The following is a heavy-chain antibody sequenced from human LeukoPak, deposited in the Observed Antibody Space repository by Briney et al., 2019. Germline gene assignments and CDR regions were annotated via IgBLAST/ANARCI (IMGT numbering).Heavy chain of an antibody. D-gene: IGHD6-13*01. Sequence: GGSLRLSCAASGFTFNDYAMNWVRQAPGRGLEWVSSISDDGAYIYYADSVKGRFTISRDNANNSLYLQMNSLSPEDTAVYYCARDPHNVAANWFDPWGQGALVTVSS. CDR1: GFTFNDYA. V-gene: IGHV3-21*01. CDR2: ISDDGAYI. CDR3: ARDPHNVAANWFDP. J-gene: IGHJ5*02.